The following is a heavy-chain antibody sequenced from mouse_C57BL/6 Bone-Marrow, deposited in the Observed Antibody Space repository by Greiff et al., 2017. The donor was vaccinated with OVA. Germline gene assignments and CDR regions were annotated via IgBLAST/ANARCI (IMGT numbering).Heavy chain of an antibody. CDR3: ARLGSYYGNSWYAMDY. J-gene: IGHJ4*01. V-gene: IGHV5-6*02. CDR2: ISSGGSYT. CDR1: GFTFSSYG. D-gene: IGHD2-10*01. Sequence: DVMLVESGGDLVKPGGSLKLSCAASGFTFSSYGMSWVRQTPDKRLEWVATISSGGSYTYYPDSVKGRFTISRDNAKNTLYLQMSSLKSEDTAMYYCARLGSYYGNSWYAMDYWGQGTSVTVSS.